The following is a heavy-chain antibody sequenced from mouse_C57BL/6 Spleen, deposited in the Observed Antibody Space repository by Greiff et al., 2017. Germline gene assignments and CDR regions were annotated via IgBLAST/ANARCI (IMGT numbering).Heavy chain of an antibody. D-gene: IGHD2-3*01. V-gene: IGHV1-72*01. J-gene: IGHJ1*03. CDR2: IDPNSGGT. CDR1: GYTFTSSW. CDR3: GSGYDCFLYWYFDV. Sequence: QVQLQQPGAELVKPGASVKLSCKASGYTFTSSWMHWVKQRPGRGLEWIGRIDPNSGGTKYNEKFKSKATLTIDKPSSTAYMQLSSLASEDSAVYDCGSGYDCFLYWYFDVWGTWVTVTVSP.